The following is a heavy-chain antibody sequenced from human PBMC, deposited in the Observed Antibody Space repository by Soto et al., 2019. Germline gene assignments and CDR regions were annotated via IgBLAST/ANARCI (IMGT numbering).Heavy chain of an antibody. V-gene: IGHV1-69*01. Sequence: QVQLVQSGAEVKKPGSSVKVSCKASGGTFSSYSINWVRQAPGQGLEWMGEIIPIFGKANYAQKFQGRGTITADESTSTAYLELSSLRSEDTAVYYCARDGGRHSGGLDYWGQGTLVTVSS. CDR1: GGTFSSYS. CDR2: IIPIFGKA. J-gene: IGHJ4*02. CDR3: ARDGGRHSGGLDY. D-gene: IGHD1-26*01.